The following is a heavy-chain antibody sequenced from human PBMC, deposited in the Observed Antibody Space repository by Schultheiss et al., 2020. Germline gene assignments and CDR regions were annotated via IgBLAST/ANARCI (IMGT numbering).Heavy chain of an antibody. Sequence: GGSLRLSCAASGFTFSSYAMHWVRQAPGKGLEYVSAISSNGGSTYYADSVGGRFPISRDNSKNTVYLQMNSLRAEDTAVYYCARDQAGAHFDYWGQGTLVTVAS. CDR1: GFTFSSYA. D-gene: IGHD6-13*01. CDR3: ARDQAGAHFDY. J-gene: IGHJ4*02. CDR2: ISSNGGST. V-gene: IGHV3-64*04.